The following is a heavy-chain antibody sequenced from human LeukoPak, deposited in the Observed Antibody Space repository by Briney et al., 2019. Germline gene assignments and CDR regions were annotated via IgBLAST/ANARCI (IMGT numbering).Heavy chain of an antibody. CDR1: GGSISSGSYY. Sequence: SQTLSLTCTVSGGSISSGSYYWSWIRQPPGKGLEWIGYIYYSGSTNYNPSLKGRVTISVDTSKNQFSLKLSSVTAADTAVYYCARDVTYYDYDVWGKGTTVTVSS. J-gene: IGHJ6*04. CDR3: ARDVTYYDYDV. D-gene: IGHD3-3*01. CDR2: IYYSGST. V-gene: IGHV4-61*01.